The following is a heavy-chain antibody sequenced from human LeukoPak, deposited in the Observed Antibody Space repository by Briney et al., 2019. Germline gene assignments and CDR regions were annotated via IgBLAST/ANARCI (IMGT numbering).Heavy chain of an antibody. CDR2: INTKGEA. J-gene: IGHJ4*02. CDR3: ATSNDAKIAPFDH. D-gene: IGHD2-21*01. CDR1: GVSMSAYQ. V-gene: IGHV4-4*09. Sequence: SETLSLTCTVSGVSMSAYQWSWVRQSPEKGLEWIGCINTKGEASYNPSLKSRVTTSVDTSKSQFSLRLTSVTAADTAVYYWATSNDAKIAPFDHWGQGAPVTVSS.